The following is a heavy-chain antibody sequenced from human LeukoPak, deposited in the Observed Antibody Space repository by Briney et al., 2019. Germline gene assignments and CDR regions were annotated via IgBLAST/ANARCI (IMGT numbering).Heavy chain of an antibody. D-gene: IGHD2-8*01. J-gene: IGHJ4*02. CDR1: GGSISSYY. V-gene: IGHV4-59*01. CDR3: ARGHPLYAIVLDY. CDR2: IYYSGST. Sequence: PSETLSLTCTVSGGSISSYYWGWIRQPPGKGLEWIGYIYYSGSTNYNPSLKSRVTISVDTSKNQLSLKLSSVTAADTAVYYCARGHPLYAIVLDYWGQGTLVTVSS.